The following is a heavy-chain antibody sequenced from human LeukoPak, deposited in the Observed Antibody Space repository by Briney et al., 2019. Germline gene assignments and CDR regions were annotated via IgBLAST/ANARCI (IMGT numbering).Heavy chain of an antibody. D-gene: IGHD6-13*01. CDR1: GFTFDDYA. V-gene: IGHV3-9*01. J-gene: IGHJ4*02. CDR3: AKGSSSSWYYYFDY. CDR2: ISWNSGSI. Sequence: GGSLRLSCAASGFTFDDYAMHWVRQAPGKGLEWVSGISWNSGSIGYADSVKGRFTISRDNAKNSLYLQMSSLRAEDTALYYCAKGSSSSWYYYFDYWGQGTLVTVSS.